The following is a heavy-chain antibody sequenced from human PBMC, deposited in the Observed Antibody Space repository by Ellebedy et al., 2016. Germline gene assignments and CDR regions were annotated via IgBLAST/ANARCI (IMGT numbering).Heavy chain of an antibody. CDR2: ISAYNGNT. Sequence: ASVKVSCXASGYTFTCYGISWVRQAPGQGLEWMGWISAYNGNTNYAQKLQGRVTMTTDTSTSTAYMELRSLRSDDTAVYYCARGGGATMVRGVIGANVLLVAFDIWGQGTMVTVSS. CDR1: GYTFTCYG. V-gene: IGHV1-18*04. J-gene: IGHJ3*02. CDR3: ARGGGATMVRGVIGANVLLVAFDI. D-gene: IGHD3-10*01.